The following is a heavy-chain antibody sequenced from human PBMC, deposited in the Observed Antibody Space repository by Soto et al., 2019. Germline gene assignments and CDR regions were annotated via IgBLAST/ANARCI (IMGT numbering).Heavy chain of an antibody. D-gene: IGHD1-1*01. Sequence: QVQLQESGPGLVKPSQTLSLTCTVSGGSISSGGYYWSWIRQHPGKGLEWIGYIYYSGSTYYNPSLKSRVTISVEPSKNQFSLKLSSVTAADTAVYYCARETGTTPYHDAFDIWGQGTMVTVSS. CDR1: GGSISSGGYY. CDR2: IYYSGST. CDR3: ARETGTTPYHDAFDI. J-gene: IGHJ3*02. V-gene: IGHV4-31*03.